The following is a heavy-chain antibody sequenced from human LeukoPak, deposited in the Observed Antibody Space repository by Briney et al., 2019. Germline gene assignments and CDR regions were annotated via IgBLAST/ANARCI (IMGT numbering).Heavy chain of an antibody. D-gene: IGHD3-9*01. Sequence: SETLSLTCAVSGGSISSGGYSWGWIRQPPGKGLEWIGYIYHSGSTYYNPSLKSRVTISVDRSKNQFSLKLSSVTAADTAVYYCARDRNYDILTGYYSRAFDIWGQGTMVTVSS. CDR3: ARDRNYDILTGYYSRAFDI. CDR2: IYHSGST. V-gene: IGHV4-30-2*01. J-gene: IGHJ3*02. CDR1: GGSISSGGYS.